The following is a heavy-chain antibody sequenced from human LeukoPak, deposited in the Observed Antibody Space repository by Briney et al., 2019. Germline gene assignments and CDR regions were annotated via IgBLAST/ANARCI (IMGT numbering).Heavy chain of an antibody. CDR1: GGSISSGDYY. CDR3: ARGFSPEYRSSLAY. D-gene: IGHD6-6*01. Sequence: SETLSLTCTVSGGSISSGDYYWSWIRQPPGKGLEWIGYIYYSGSTYYNPSLKSRVTISVDTSKNQFSLKLSSVTAADTAVYYCARGFSPEYRSSLAYWGQGTLVTVSS. CDR2: IYYSGST. V-gene: IGHV4-30-4*01. J-gene: IGHJ4*02.